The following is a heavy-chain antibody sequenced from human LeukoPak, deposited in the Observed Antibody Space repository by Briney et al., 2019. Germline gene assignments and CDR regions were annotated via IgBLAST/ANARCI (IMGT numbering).Heavy chain of an antibody. CDR3: ARVASGSYDY. J-gene: IGHJ4*02. V-gene: IGHV3-11*01. Sequence: GGSLRLSCAVSGITLSNYGMSWVRQAPGKGLEWVSYISSSGSTIYYADSVKGRFTISRDNAKNSLYLQMNSLRAEDTAVYYCARVASGSYDYWGQGTLVTVSS. D-gene: IGHD1-26*01. CDR2: ISSSGSTI. CDR1: GITLSNYG.